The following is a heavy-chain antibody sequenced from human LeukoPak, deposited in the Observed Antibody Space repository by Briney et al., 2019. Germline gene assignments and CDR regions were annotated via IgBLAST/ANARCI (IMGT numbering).Heavy chain of an antibody. CDR3: ARCNIGYSYGTTGAFDI. J-gene: IGHJ3*02. D-gene: IGHD5-18*01. V-gene: IGHV3-74*01. Sequence: GGSLRLSCAASGFTLTNYWMHWVRQAPGKGLVWVSRVNGDGSSTTYADSVKGRFTISRDSAKNTLYLQMDGLRDEGTAVYYCARCNIGYSYGTTGAFDIWGQGTMVIVSS. CDR1: GFTLTNYW. CDR2: VNGDGSST.